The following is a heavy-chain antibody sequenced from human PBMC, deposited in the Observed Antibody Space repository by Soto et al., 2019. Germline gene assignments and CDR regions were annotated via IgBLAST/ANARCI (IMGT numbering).Heavy chain of an antibody. V-gene: IGHV4-4*02. D-gene: IGHD3-10*01. CDR1: GGSISSNNW. Sequence: QVQLQESGPGLVKPSGTLSLTCAVSGGSISSNNWWSWVRQPPGKGLEWIGEIYHSGSTNYNPSLKSRVTISVDKSKNQFSLKLTSVTAADTAVYYGARDYYGAGSYYNHGYWGQGTLVTVSS. CDR2: IYHSGST. J-gene: IGHJ4*02. CDR3: ARDYYGAGSYYNHGY.